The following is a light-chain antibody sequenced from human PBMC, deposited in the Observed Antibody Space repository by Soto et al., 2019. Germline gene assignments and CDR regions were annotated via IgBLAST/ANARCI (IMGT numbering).Light chain of an antibody. Sequence: DIQMTQSPSSLSASVGGRVTITCRASQIISSYLNWYQQKPRKAPKLLIYAASSVQSGLPSRFSGSGSGTDFTLTISSLQPEDFATYYCQQSYSTPRTFGQGTKVDIK. J-gene: IGKJ1*01. CDR2: AAS. V-gene: IGKV1-39*01. CDR3: QQSYSTPRT. CDR1: QIISSY.